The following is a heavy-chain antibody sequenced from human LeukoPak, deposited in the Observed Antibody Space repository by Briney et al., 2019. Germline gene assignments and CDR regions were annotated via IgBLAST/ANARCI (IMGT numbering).Heavy chain of an antibody. CDR2: INHSGST. Sequence: SETLSLTCAVYGGSFSGCYWSWIRQPPGKGLEWIGEINHSGSTNYNPSLKSRVTISVDTSKNQFSLKLSSVTAADTAVYYCARGGLMVYAVRVQNDVFDIWGQGTMVTVSS. V-gene: IGHV4-34*01. CDR3: ARGGLMVYAVRVQNDVFDI. D-gene: IGHD2-8*01. J-gene: IGHJ3*02. CDR1: GGSFSGCY.